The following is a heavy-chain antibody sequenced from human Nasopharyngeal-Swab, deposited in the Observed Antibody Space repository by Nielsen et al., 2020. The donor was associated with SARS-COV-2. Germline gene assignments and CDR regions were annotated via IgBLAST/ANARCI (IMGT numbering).Heavy chain of an antibody. J-gene: IGHJ5*02. CDR3: VAATPAPEYDFWSGYYGSNWFDP. Sequence: RQAPGKGLEWIGSIYYSGSTYYNPSLKSRVTISVDTSKNQFSLKLSSVTAADTAVYYCVAATPAPEYDFWSGYYGSNWFDPWGQGTLVTVSS. CDR2: IYYSGST. V-gene: IGHV4-39*01. D-gene: IGHD3-3*01.